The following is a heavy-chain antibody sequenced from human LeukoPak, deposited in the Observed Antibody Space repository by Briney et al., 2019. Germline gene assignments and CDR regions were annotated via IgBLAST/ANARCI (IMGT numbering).Heavy chain of an antibody. CDR3: ARTKPVEMATTHYYYGMDV. CDR2: IYPGDSDT. CDR1: GYSFISYW. D-gene: IGHD5-24*01. Sequence: GESLKISCKGSGYSFISYWIGWVRQMPGKGLEWMGIIYPGDSDTRYSPSFQGQVTISADKSISTAYLQWSSLKASDTAMYYCARTKPVEMATTHYYYGMDVWGQGTTVTVSS. J-gene: IGHJ6*02. V-gene: IGHV5-51*01.